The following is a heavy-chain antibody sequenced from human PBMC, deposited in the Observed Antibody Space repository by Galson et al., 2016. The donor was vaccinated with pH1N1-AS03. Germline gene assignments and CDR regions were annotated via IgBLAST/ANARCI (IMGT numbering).Heavy chain of an antibody. CDR1: GFTLSGYW. CDR3: VWVAYVDEGFDS. CDR2: INQDESKK. Sequence: SLRLSCAASGFTLSGYWMTWVRQAPGKGLEWVANINQDESKKNYAVSVKGRFTISRDNAKNSMFLQMYSLRVEDTAVYYCVWVAYVDEGFDSWVQGTLVTVSS. V-gene: IGHV3-7*04. J-gene: IGHJ4*02. D-gene: IGHD2-21*01.